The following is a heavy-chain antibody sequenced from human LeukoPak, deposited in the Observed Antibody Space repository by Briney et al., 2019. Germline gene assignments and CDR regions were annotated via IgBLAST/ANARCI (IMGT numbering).Heavy chain of an antibody. CDR3: TTTYYDFRSGYYPDFDY. J-gene: IGHJ4*02. CDR1: GFTFSNAR. Sequence: GGSLRLSCAASGFTFSNARMSWVRQAPGKGLEWVGRIKSKTDGGTTDYAAPVKGRFTISRDDSKNTLYLQMNSLKTEDTAVYYCTTTYYDFRSGYYPDFDYWGQGTLVTVSS. CDR2: IKSKTDGGTT. V-gene: IGHV3-15*01. D-gene: IGHD3-3*01.